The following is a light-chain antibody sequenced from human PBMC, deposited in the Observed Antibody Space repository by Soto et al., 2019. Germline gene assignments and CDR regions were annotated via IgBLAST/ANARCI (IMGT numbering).Light chain of an antibody. Sequence: DIQMTQSPSTLSASVGDRGTITCRASQSITTYLNWYRQKPGKAPKLLIYAASSLQSGVPSRFSGSGSATEFTLSISSLQPEDFATYFCQQIYSAPLTFGGGTKVEIK. CDR3: QQIYSAPLT. V-gene: IGKV1-39*01. CDR1: QSITTY. CDR2: AAS. J-gene: IGKJ4*01.